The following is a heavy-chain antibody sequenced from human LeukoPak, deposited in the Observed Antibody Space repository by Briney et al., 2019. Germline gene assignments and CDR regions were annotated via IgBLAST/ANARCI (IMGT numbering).Heavy chain of an antibody. V-gene: IGHV1-8*02. CDR3: AVPVGGNADYFDY. CDR1: GDTFSSYA. J-gene: IGHJ4*02. D-gene: IGHD4-23*01. Sequence: ASVKVSCKASGDTFSSYAINWVRQATGQGLEWMGWMNPNSGNTGYAQKFQGRVTMTRNTSISTAYMELSGLRSEDTAVYYCAVPVGGNADYFDYWGQGTLVTVSS. CDR2: MNPNSGNT.